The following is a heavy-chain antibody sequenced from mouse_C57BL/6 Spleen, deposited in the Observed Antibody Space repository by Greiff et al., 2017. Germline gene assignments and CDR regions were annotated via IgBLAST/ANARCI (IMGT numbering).Heavy chain of an antibody. CDR3: ARVYSNSWYFDV. D-gene: IGHD2-5*01. J-gene: IGHJ1*03. CDR2: IYPGSGTT. CDR1: GYTFTDYY. Sequence: VQVVESGAELVRPGASVKLSCKASGYTFTDYYINWVKQRPGQGLEWIARIYPGSGTTYYNEKFKGKATLTAEKSSSTAYMQLSSLTSEDSAVYFCARVYSNSWYFDVWGTGTTVTVSS. V-gene: IGHV1-76*01.